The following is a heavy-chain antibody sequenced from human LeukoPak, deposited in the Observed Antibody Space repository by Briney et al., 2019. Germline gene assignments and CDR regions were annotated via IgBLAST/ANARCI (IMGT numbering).Heavy chain of an antibody. D-gene: IGHD1-14*01. CDR2: ISTSTGTP. V-gene: IGHV7-4-1*02. CDR1: GYILSTKT. Sequence: GASVKVSCKASGYILSTKTINWMRQAPGQGPEWMGWISTSTGTPTYAQGFTGRFVFSLDTAVGTAFLQITNLQADGTAVYYCARGPGPPDLWGQGTLVTVSS. J-gene: IGHJ5*02. CDR3: ARGPGPPDL.